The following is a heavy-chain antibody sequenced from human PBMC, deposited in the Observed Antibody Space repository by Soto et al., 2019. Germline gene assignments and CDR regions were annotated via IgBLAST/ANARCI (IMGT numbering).Heavy chain of an antibody. V-gene: IGHV3-33*01. CDR2: IWYDGSNK. Sequence: PGGSLRLSCAASGFTFSSYGMHWVRQAPGKGLEWVAVIWYDGSNKYYADSVKGRFTISRDNSKNTLYLQMNSLRAEDTAVYYCARGPDVLRFLEWSGRAYYYYMDVWGKGTTVTVSS. J-gene: IGHJ6*03. CDR1: GFTFSSYG. CDR3: ARGPDVLRFLEWSGRAYYYYMDV. D-gene: IGHD3-3*01.